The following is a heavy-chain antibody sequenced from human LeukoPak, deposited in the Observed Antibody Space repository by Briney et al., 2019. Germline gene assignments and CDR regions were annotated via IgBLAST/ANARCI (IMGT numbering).Heavy chain of an antibody. CDR1: GGSFSSYT. CDR3: ARGVNGSEFDY. Sequence: SVKVSCKASGGSFSSYTIRWVRQAPGQGLEWMGRSIPILGIANYAQKFQGRVTITADKSTSTAYTALRSLRSEATAVYYCARGVNGSEFDYWGQGTLVTVSS. D-gene: IGHD1-26*01. J-gene: IGHJ4*02. CDR2: SIPILGIA. V-gene: IGHV1-69*02.